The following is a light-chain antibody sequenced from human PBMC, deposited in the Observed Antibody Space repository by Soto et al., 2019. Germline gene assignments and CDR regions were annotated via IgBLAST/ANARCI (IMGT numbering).Light chain of an antibody. Sequence: QSALTQPRSVSGSPGQSVTISCTGASSDVGGYNYVSWYQQHAGKAPKLMIYDVSKRPSGVPDRFSASKSGNTASLTISGLQAEDEADYCCCSYAGSYIYVFGTGTKLTVL. CDR3: CSYAGSYIYV. CDR1: SSDVGGYNY. V-gene: IGLV2-11*01. CDR2: DVS. J-gene: IGLJ1*01.